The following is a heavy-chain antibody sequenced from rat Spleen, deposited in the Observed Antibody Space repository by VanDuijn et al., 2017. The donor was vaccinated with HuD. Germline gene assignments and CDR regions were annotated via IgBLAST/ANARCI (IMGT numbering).Heavy chain of an antibody. V-gene: IGHV4-2*01. J-gene: IGHJ2*01. Sequence: EVKLVESGGGLVQPKGSLKLSCAASGFDFNTYAMSWVRQAPGKGLEWIGVINKDSTTIIYTPSLKDKFIISRDNAQNTLYLQMNSLRSEDTATYYCAVAGYGYWGQGVMVTVSS. CDR1: GFDFNTYA. CDR3: AVAGYGY. D-gene: IGHD4-3*01. CDR2: INKDSTTI.